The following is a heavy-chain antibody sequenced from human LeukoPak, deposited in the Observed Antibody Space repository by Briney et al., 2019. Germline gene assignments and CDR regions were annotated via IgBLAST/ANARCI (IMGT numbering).Heavy chain of an antibody. J-gene: IGHJ5*02. V-gene: IGHV3-53*01. CDR2: MYAGGTT. CDR3: ARGSGSGWPLDR. CDR1: GVIVSRNF. Sequence: PGGSLRLSCAASGVIVSRNFMSGVRQAPGKGRQWVAIMYAGGTTDYSESVRGRFYISRDTSNNTLSLQMNSLRAEDTAVYYCARGSGSGWPLDRWGQGTLVTVSS. D-gene: IGHD6-19*01.